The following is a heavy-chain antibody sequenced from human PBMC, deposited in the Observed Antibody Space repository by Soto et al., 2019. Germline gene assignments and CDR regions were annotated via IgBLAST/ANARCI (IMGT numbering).Heavy chain of an antibody. V-gene: IGHV4-34*01. CDR1: GGSFSGYY. D-gene: IGHD2-15*01. CDR2: INHSGST. Sequence: QVQLQQWGAGLLKPSETLSLTCAVYGGSFSGYYWSWIRQPPGKGLEWIGEINHSGSTNYNPSLKSLVTISVDTSKNQFSLKLSSVTAADTAVYYCARGRVRGAGVGRWFDPLGQGTLVAFSS. J-gene: IGHJ5*02. CDR3: ARGRVRGAGVGRWFDP.